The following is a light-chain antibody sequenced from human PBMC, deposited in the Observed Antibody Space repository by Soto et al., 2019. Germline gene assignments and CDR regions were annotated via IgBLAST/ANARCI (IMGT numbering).Light chain of an antibody. CDR1: QSVSSSY. Sequence: EIVLTQSPGTLSLSPGERATLSCRASQSVSSSYLAWYQQKPGQAPRLLIYGASSRATGIPNRFSGSGSGTDFTLTISRLEPEDFAVYYCQRSGFTFGQGTRLEIK. V-gene: IGKV3-20*01. CDR3: QRSGFT. CDR2: GAS. J-gene: IGKJ5*01.